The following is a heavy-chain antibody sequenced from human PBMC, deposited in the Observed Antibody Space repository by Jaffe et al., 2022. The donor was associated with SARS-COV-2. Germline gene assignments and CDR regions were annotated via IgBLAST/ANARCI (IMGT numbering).Heavy chain of an antibody. CDR2: INWDGVTT. J-gene: IGHJ4*02. D-gene: IGHD5-12*01. CDR3: VKDMGTSGYGRAWDY. CDR1: GFTFDDYA. V-gene: IGHV3-43D*03. Sequence: EVQLVESGGAVVQPGGSLRLSCAASGFTFDDYAMHWVRQAPGKGLEWVSLINWDGVTTFYADSVKGRFTISRDNNKNSLYLQMDSLRVEDTALYYCVKDMGTSGYGRAWDYWGQGDQVTVSS.